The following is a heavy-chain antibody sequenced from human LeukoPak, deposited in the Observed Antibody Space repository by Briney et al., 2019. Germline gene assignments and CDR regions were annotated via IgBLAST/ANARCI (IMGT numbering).Heavy chain of an antibody. D-gene: IGHD3-10*01. J-gene: IGHJ4*02. V-gene: IGHV3-48*02. CDR3: ASDYEGIVWFGKLSY. Sequence: PGGSLRLSCAASGFMFSSYNMNWVRQAPGKGLEWPSYISSSSSRIYYADSVKGRFTISRDNAKNSLYLQMNSLRDEDTAVYYCASDYEGIVWFGKLSYWGQGALVTVSS. CDR2: ISSSSSRI. CDR1: GFMFSSYN.